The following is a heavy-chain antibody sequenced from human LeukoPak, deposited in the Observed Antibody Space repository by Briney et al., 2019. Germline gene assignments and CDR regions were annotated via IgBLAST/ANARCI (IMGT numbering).Heavy chain of an antibody. D-gene: IGHD1-1*01. V-gene: IGHV1-69*05. Sequence: SVKVSCKASGGTFSSYAISWVRQAPGQGLEWMGGIIPIFGTANYAQKFQGRVTITTDESTSTAYMELSSLRSEDTAVYYCARETRYNWNDGGVLFDYWGQGTLVTVSS. J-gene: IGHJ4*02. CDR3: ARETRYNWNDGGVLFDY. CDR1: GGTFSSYA. CDR2: IIPIFGTA.